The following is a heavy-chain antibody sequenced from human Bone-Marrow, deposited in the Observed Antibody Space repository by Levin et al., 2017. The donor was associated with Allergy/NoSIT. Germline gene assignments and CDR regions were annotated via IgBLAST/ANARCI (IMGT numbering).Heavy chain of an antibody. CDR2: IYWNNDR. D-gene: IGHD1-26*01. J-gene: IGHJ4*02. CDR1: GFSLTASQEG. V-gene: IGHV2-5*04. CDR3: VSLLRLVGTNIFEY. Sequence: ESGSTLVKPTQTLTLTCSFSGFSLTASQEGVGWIRQPPGKPLEYLAHIYWNNDRRYSPSLKTRLIITKDTSKKQVVLTMTNVDPVDTATYYCVSLLRLVGTNIFEYWGQGTLVSVPS.